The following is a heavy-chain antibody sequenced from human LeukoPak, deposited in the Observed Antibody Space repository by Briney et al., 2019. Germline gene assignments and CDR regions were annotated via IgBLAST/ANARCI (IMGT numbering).Heavy chain of an antibody. J-gene: IGHJ4*02. D-gene: IGHD1-26*01. CDR3: ARDSGSYLDYFDH. CDR2: ISDSSSKT. Sequence: PGGSLRLSCAASGFTFSSYSMNWVRQAPGKGLEWVSYISDSSSKTYYADSVEGRFTISRDNAKNSLYLRMNSLRDEDTAVYYCARDSGSYLDYFDHWGQGTLVTVSS. CDR1: GFTFSSYS. V-gene: IGHV3-48*02.